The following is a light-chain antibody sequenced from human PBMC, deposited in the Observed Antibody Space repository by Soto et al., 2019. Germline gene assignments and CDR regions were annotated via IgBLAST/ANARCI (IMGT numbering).Light chain of an antibody. CDR3: QSFDSSLSASV. CDR1: SSNIGAGYN. Sequence: QSVLTQPPSVSGAPGQRVTISCTGSSSNIGAGYNVHWYQQLPGTAPKHLIYGNNNRPSGVPDRFSGSKSGTSASLVITGLQAEDEADYYCQSFDSSLSASVFGGGTKLTVL. V-gene: IGLV1-40*01. CDR2: GNN. J-gene: IGLJ2*01.